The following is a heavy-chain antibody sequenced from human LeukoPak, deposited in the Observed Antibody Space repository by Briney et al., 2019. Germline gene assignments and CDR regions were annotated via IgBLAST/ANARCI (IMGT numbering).Heavy chain of an antibody. D-gene: IGHD4-17*01. CDR2: IYTGGST. J-gene: IGHJ4*02. CDR1: GFIVSSNY. Sequence: PGGSLRLSCVVSGFIVSSNYMNWVRQAPGKGLEWVSVIYTGGSTYYADSVKGRFTISRDNSKNTLYLQMNSLRAEDTAVYYCARGATTTVTTDYWGQGTLVTVSS. V-gene: IGHV3-66*01. CDR3: ARGATTTVTTDY.